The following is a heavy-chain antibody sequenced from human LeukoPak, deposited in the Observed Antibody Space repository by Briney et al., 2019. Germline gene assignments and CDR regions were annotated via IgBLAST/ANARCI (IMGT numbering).Heavy chain of an antibody. CDR3: ACPSGNHLYSSDY. V-gene: IGHV4-39*07. J-gene: IGHJ4*02. CDR2: IYYSGST. D-gene: IGHD1-14*01. Sequence: NTSETLSLTCTVSGGSSSSSSFYWGWIRQPPGKGLEWIGSIYYSGSTYYNPSFKSRVTISLDTSKTQFSLKLSSVTAADTAVYYCACPSGNHLYSSDYWGQGTLVTVSS. CDR1: GGSSSSSSFY.